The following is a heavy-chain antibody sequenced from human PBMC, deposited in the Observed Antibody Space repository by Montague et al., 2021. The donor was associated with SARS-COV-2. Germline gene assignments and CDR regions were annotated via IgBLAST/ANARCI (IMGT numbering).Heavy chain of an antibody. CDR1: GGSISSSSYY. Sequence: SETLSLTCTVSGGSISSSSYYWGWIRQPPGQGLEWIGSTYYSGSTYYNPSLKSRVTISVDTSKNQFSLKLSSVTAADTAVYYCAIEVGAMVYYYGMDVWGQGTTVTVSS. V-gene: IGHV4-39*01. J-gene: IGHJ6*02. CDR3: AIEVGAMVYYYGMDV. D-gene: IGHD1-26*01. CDR2: TYYSGST.